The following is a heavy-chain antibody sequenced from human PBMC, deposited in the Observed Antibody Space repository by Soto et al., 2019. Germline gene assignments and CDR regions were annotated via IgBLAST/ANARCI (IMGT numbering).Heavy chain of an antibody. D-gene: IGHD3-3*01. CDR1: VFTFSSYA. V-gene: IGHV3-30-3*01. J-gene: IGHJ6*02. CDR3: ARDLGGANYDFWSGYYTYYGMDV. CDR2: ISYDGSNK. Sequence: RLSCTASVFTFSSYAMHWVRQAPGKGLEWLAVISYDGSNKYYADSVKGRFTISRDNSKNTLYLQMNSLRAEDTAVYYCARDLGGANYDFWSGYYTYYGMDVWGQGTTVTVSS.